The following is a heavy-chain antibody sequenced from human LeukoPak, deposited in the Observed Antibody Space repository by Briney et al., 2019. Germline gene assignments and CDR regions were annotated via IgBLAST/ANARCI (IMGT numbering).Heavy chain of an antibody. Sequence: SETLSLTCTISGGSVSSGTYYWSWIRQPAGKGLEWIGRIYTSGSTNYNPSLKSRVTMSVDTSKNQFSLKLSSVTAADTAVYYCAREHSSSWYVGVDYWGQGTLVTVSS. D-gene: IGHD6-13*01. CDR3: AREHSSSWYVGVDY. J-gene: IGHJ4*02. CDR1: GGSVSSGTYY. V-gene: IGHV4-61*02. CDR2: IYTSGST.